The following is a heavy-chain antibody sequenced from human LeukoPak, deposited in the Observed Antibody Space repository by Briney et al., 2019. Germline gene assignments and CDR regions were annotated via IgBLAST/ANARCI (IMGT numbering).Heavy chain of an antibody. D-gene: IGHD1-20*01. V-gene: IGHV3-30*03. CDR2: ISYDGSNK. CDR3: ARPLSGTTDFDY. J-gene: IGHJ4*02. Sequence: PGGSLRLSCAASGFTFSSYGMHWVRQAPGKGLVWVAVISYDGSNKYYADSVKGRFTISRDNSKNTLYLQMNSLRAEDTAVYYCARPLSGTTDFDYWGQGTLVTVSS. CDR1: GFTFSSYG.